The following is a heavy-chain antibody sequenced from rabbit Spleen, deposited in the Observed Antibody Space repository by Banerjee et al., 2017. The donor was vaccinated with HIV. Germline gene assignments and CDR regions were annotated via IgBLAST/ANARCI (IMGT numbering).Heavy chain of an antibody. Sequence: QSLEESGGGLVQPEGSLTLTCTASGFSFSSSDYICWVRQAPGKGLEWISCIAGSSSSFTYSATWAKGRFTISKTSSTTVTLQMTSLTVADTATYFCARDTGSSFSSYGMDLWGPGTLVTVS. CDR1: GFSFSSSDY. CDR2: IAGSSSSFT. V-gene: IGHV1S40*01. J-gene: IGHJ6*01. D-gene: IGHD8-1*01. CDR3: ARDTGSSFSSYGMDL.